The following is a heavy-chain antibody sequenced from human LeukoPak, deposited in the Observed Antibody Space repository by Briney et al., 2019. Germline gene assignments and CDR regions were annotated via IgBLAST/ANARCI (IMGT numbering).Heavy chain of an antibody. CDR1: GFTFEANA. CDR2: INKDGSAT. Sequence: PGGSLRLSCEASGFTFEANAMPWGRQAPGKGLKWVSLINKDGSATYYADSVKGRFTISRDNSKNSLYLQMNSLRSEDTALYYCATWAFYHSLDVWGQGTTVTVSS. CDR3: ATWAFYHSLDV. D-gene: IGHD1-26*01. J-gene: IGHJ6*02. V-gene: IGHV3-43*02.